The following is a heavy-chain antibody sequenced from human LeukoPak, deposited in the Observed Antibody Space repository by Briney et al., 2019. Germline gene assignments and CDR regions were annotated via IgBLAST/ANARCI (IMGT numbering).Heavy chain of an antibody. CDR1: GFTFSSYS. J-gene: IGHJ4*02. V-gene: IGHV3-48*04. CDR3: ARDRTPDSYDSSGYHGF. CDR2: VSGRSGTI. D-gene: IGHD3-22*01. Sequence: GGSLRLSCAASGFTFSSYSMNWVRQAPGKGLEWVAYVSGRSGTIYYADSMKGRFTISRDNAKNSLYLQMNSLRAEDTAVYFCARDRTPDSYDSSGYHGFWGQGTLVTVSS.